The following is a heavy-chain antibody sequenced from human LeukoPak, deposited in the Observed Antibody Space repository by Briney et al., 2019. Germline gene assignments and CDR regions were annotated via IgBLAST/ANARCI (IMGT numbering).Heavy chain of an antibody. CDR1: GLTFNNYA. D-gene: IGHD2-2*01. CDR3: AKGVVVAPDVTPFDY. V-gene: IGHV3-23*01. J-gene: IGHJ4*02. Sequence: PGGSLRLSCAVSGLTFNNYAMGWVRQAPGRGLEWVSGISGRGASKYYADSVKGRFTISRDNSKNTLYLQMNSLRAEDTAVYYCAKGVVVAPDVTPFDYWGQGTLVTVSS. CDR2: ISGRGASK.